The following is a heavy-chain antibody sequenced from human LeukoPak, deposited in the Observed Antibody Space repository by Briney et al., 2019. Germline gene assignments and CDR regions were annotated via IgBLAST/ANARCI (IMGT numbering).Heavy chain of an antibody. CDR3: AKAQRGDYYDSSDYQGGEFVDY. D-gene: IGHD3-22*01. J-gene: IGHJ4*02. CDR2: ISSSGGSI. V-gene: IGHV3-48*03. Sequence: PGGSLRLSCAASGFTFSSYEMNWVRQAPGKGLEWVSYISSSGGSIYYADSVKGRFTISRDNSKNTLYLQMNSLRAEDTAVYYCAKAQRGDYYDSSDYQGGEFVDYWGQGTLVTVSS. CDR1: GFTFSSYE.